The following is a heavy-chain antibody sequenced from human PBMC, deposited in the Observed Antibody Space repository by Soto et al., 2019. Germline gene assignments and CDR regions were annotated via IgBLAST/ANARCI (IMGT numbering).Heavy chain of an antibody. CDR1: GYTLTELS. CDR3: ATDHADFWSGSPALFDY. V-gene: IGHV1-24*01. CDR2: FDPEDVET. J-gene: IGHJ4*02. Sequence: ASVKVSFKVSGYTLTELSMHWVRQAPGKGLEWMGGFDPEDVETIYAQKFQGRVTMTEDTSTDTAYMELSSLRSEDTAVYYCATDHADFWSGSPALFDYWGQGTLVTVSS. D-gene: IGHD3-3*01.